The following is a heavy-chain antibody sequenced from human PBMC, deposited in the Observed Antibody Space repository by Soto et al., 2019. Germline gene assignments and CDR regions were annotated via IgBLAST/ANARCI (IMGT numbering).Heavy chain of an antibody. Sequence: PXGSLGLSCEAPGFSIRDYWMHGVRQAPGEGLVWVSCINGDASSTTYADSVKGRFTISRDDAKNTVYLQMTSLRAEDTAVYFCARDRSYAMEVWGQGTRVTVSS. V-gene: IGHV3-74*01. CDR2: INGDASST. J-gene: IGHJ6*02. CDR1: GFSIRDYW. CDR3: ARDRSYAMEV.